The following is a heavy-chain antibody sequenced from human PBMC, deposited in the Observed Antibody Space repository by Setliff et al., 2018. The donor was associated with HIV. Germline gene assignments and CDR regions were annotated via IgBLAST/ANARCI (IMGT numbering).Heavy chain of an antibody. Sequence: PSETLSLTCTVSGGSVSNTTYYWGWIRQPPGKGLEWIGSIHYTGGTHYNPSFKSRASFSLDTSKNQFSLRLGSVTAADTAVYYCARQFQYYYMDVWGKGTPVTVSS. CDR2: IHYTGGT. V-gene: IGHV4-39*01. J-gene: IGHJ6*03. CDR3: ARQFQYYYMDV. CDR1: GGSVSNTTYY.